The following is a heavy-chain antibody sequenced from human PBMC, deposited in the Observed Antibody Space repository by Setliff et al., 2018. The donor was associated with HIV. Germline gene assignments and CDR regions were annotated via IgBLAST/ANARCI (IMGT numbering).Heavy chain of an antibody. J-gene: IGHJ4*02. CDR1: GDSIGAYH. CDR2: IHSSGTT. D-gene: IGHD2-15*01. V-gene: IGHV4-59*01. CDR3: ATYSAGEGGRGH. Sequence: KPSETLSLTCSVSGDSIGAYHWSWIRQPPGRGLEWIGYIHSSGTTHYNPSLSSRVTISFDASKKYFSLKLTSVTAADTAMYYCATYSAGEGGRGHWGQGTLVTV.